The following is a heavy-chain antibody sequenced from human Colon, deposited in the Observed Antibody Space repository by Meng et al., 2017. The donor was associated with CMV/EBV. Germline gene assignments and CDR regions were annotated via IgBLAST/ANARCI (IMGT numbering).Heavy chain of an antibody. J-gene: IGHJ4*02. V-gene: IGHV3-43*01. CDR3: AKDAYGSGSHYDF. D-gene: IGHD3-10*01. CDR2: ITWDGGRT. CDR1: GFKLGDYT. Sequence: GESLKISCVASGFKLGDYTMHWVRQAPGKGLEWVSFITWDGGRTYYADSVKGRFTISRDNSKNSLYLQMDSRTTEDTAFYYCAKDAYGSGSHYDFWGQGTLVTVSS.